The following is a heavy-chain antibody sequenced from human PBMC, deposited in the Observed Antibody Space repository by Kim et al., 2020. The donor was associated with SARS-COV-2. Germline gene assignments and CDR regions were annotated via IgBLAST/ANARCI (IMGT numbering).Heavy chain of an antibody. CDR3: ARHGRGVVPAATAPYYYYYMDV. J-gene: IGHJ6*03. D-gene: IGHD2-2*01. V-gene: IGHV5-51*01. CDR2: IYPGDSDT. CDR1: GYSFTSYW. Sequence: GESLKISCKGSGYSFTSYWIGWVRQMPGKGLEWMGIIYPGDSDTRYSPSFQGQVTISADKSISTAYLQWSSLKASDTAMYYCARHGRGVVPAATAPYYYYYMDVWGKGTTVTVSS.